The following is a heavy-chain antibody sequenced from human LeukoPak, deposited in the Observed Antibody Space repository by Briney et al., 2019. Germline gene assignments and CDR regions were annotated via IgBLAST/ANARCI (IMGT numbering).Heavy chain of an antibody. CDR1: GYTFSDHY. Sequence: ATVKISCKASGYTFSDHYMHWVQQGPGKGPEWLGHVDPEDGEIRYAEKFQGRVTITADTSTDTPYLELSSLRSEDTAVYYCATGGIVPGDPLEYWGKGTLVTVSS. CDR3: ATGGIVPGDPLEY. CDR2: VDPEDGEI. D-gene: IGHD2-15*01. J-gene: IGHJ4*02. V-gene: IGHV1-69-2*01.